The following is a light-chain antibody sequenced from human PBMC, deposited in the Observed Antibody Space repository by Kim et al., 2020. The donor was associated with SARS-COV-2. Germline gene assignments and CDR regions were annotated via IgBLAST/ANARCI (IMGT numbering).Light chain of an antibody. CDR1: KDIDNY. Sequence: SASVGERTNITCRASKDIDNYLAWYQQKPGKVPKLLIYGASTLQPGVPSRFSGSASGTDFTLTISSLQPEDVATYYCQKYNSGPYTFGQGTKLEI. J-gene: IGKJ2*01. CDR2: GAS. V-gene: IGKV1-27*01. CDR3: QKYNSGPYT.